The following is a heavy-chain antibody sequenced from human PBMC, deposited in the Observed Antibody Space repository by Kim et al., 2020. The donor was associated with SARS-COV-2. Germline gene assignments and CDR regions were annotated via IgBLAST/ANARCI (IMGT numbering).Heavy chain of an antibody. D-gene: IGHD3-22*01. CDR1: GGSFSGYY. CDR2: INHSGST. J-gene: IGHJ4*02. V-gene: IGHV4-34*01. CDR3: ARGLGAVVVITLFDY. Sequence: SETLSLTCAVYGGSFSGYYWSWIRQPPGKGLEWIGEINHSGSTNYSPSLKSRVTISVDTSKKHFSLKLSSVTAADTAVYYCARGLGAVVVITLFDYWGQGTLVTVSS.